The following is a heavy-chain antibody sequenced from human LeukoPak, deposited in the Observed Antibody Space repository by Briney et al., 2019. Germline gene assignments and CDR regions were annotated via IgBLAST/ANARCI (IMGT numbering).Heavy chain of an antibody. V-gene: IGHV4-4*07. CDR3: ARERGRSGWSAYYYYYMDI. CDR1: GGSISSYY. J-gene: IGHJ6*03. Sequence: PSETLSLTCTVSGGSISSYYWSWIRQPAGKGLEWIGRIYASGSTNYSPSLKSRVTISVDKSKKQFSLKLSSVTAADTAVYYCARERGRSGWSAYYYYYMDIWGKGTTVTVSS. CDR2: IYASGST. D-gene: IGHD6-19*01.